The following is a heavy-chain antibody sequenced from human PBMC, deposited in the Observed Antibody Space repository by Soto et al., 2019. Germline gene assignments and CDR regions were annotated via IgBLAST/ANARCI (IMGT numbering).Heavy chain of an antibody. D-gene: IGHD3-3*01. J-gene: IGHJ6*02. CDR1: GGTFSSYA. Sequence: SVKVSCKASGGTFSSYAISWVRQAPGQGLEWMGGIIPIFGTANYAQKFQCRVTITADKSTSTAYMELSSLRSEDTAVYYCARGRLVEWLPHYGMDVWGQGTTVTVSS. CDR3: ARGRLVEWLPHYGMDV. CDR2: IIPIFGTA. V-gene: IGHV1-69*06.